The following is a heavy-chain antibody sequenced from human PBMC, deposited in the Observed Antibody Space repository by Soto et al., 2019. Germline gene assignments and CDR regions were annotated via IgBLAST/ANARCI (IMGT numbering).Heavy chain of an antibody. CDR1: GGSISSYY. Sequence: SETLSLTCTVSGGSISSYYWSWIRQPPGKGLEWIGYIYYTGSTNYNPSLKSRVTISVDRSKNQFSLKLTSANAADTAVYYCARGRTVRNYADDSSDYFYFFDYWGQGTQVTVSS. J-gene: IGHJ4*02. CDR2: IYYTGST. V-gene: IGHV4-59*01. CDR3: ARGRTVRNYADDSSDYFYFFDY. D-gene: IGHD3-22*01.